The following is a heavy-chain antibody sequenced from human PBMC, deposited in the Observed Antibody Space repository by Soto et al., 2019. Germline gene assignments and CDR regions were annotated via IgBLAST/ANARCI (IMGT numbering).Heavy chain of an antibody. Sequence: QVQLVQSGAEVKKPGSSVKVSCKASGGTFSSYAISWVRQAPGQGLEWMGGIIPIFGTANYAQKFQGRVTITADESTSTAYMALSSLRSEDTAVYYCASSNMIVVVTTGYFQHWGQGTLVTVSS. D-gene: IGHD3-22*01. J-gene: IGHJ1*01. V-gene: IGHV1-69*12. CDR1: GGTFSSYA. CDR2: IIPIFGTA. CDR3: ASSNMIVVVTTGYFQH.